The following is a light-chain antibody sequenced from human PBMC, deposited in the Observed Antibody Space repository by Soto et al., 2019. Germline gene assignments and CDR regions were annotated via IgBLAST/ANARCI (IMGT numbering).Light chain of an antibody. CDR2: GAS. CDR3: QQSDNWPPWT. CDR1: QSVSSN. J-gene: IGKJ1*01. V-gene: IGKV3-15*01. Sequence: EIVMTQSPATLSVSPGERATLSCRAGQSVSSNLAWYQQRPGQAPRLLIYGASTRATGIPARFIGSGSGTEFTLTISSLQSEDFAVYYCQQSDNWPPWTFGQGTKVEIK.